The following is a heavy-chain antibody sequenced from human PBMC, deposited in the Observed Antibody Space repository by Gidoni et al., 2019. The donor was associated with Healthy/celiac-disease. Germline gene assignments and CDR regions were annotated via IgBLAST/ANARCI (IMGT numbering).Heavy chain of an antibody. D-gene: IGHD6-19*01. V-gene: IGHV5-51*01. CDR3: ARQCAGIAVAGDHGPYGMDV. J-gene: IGHJ6*02. CDR1: GYRFTSYW. CDR2: IYPGDSDT. Sequence: EVQLVQSGAEVKKPGESLKISCKGSGYRFTSYWIGWVRQMPGKGLEWMGIIYPGDSDTRYSPSFQGQVTISAYKSISTAYLQWSSLKASDTAMYYCARQCAGIAVAGDHGPYGMDVWGQGTTVTVSS.